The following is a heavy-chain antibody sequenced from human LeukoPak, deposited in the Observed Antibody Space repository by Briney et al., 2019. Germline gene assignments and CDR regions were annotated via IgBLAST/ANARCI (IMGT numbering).Heavy chain of an antibody. CDR3: ARHVHPAYSGRYYYYMDV. CDR1: GYTFTSYA. Sequence: KVSCKASGYTFTSYAMHWVRPAPGQRLEWMGIIYHGDSDTRYSPSFQGQVTISADKSISTDYLQWSSLKASDTAMFYCARHVHPAYSGRYYYYMDVWGKGTTVTVSS. D-gene: IGHD1-26*01. J-gene: IGHJ6*03. V-gene: IGHV5-51*01. CDR2: IYHGDSDT.